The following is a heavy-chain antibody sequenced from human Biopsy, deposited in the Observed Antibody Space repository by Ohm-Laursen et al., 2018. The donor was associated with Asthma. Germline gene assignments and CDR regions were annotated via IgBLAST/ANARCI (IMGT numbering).Heavy chain of an antibody. CDR2: INSVFGTT. Sequence: ASVKLSCKSLGGTFNTYVIGWARQAPGQGLEWMGGINSVFGTTTYPQKFQDRVTITADDSTSTVFMELSSLRSEDTAVYYCARKAGSCISRTCYSLDFWGQGTLVTVSS. J-gene: IGHJ4*02. CDR1: GGTFNTYV. V-gene: IGHV1-69*13. CDR3: ARKAGSCISRTCYSLDF. D-gene: IGHD2-2*01.